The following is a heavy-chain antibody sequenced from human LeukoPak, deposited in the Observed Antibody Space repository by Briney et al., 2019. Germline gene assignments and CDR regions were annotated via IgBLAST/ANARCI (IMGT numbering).Heavy chain of an antibody. Sequence: KTSETLSLTCAVYGGSFSGYYWSWIRQPPGKGLEWIGYIYYSGSTYYNPSLKSRVTISVDTSKNQFSLKLSSVTAADTAVYYCARDYYFDYWGQGTLVTVSS. CDR3: ARDYYFDY. CDR1: GGSFSGYY. CDR2: IYYSGST. J-gene: IGHJ4*02. V-gene: IGHV4-34*09.